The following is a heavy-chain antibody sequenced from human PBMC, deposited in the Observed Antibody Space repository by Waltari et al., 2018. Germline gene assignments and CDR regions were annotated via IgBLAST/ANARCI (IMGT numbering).Heavy chain of an antibody. J-gene: IGHJ4*02. Sequence: QVQLVQSGAEVKKPGASVKVSCKASGYTFTGYYMHWVRQAPGPGLEWMGWSNPNSGGTNYAQKFQGRVTMTRDTSISTAYMELSRLGSDATAVDYCARGDSSGWYDIFGGGYFDYWGQGTLVTVSS. CDR2: SNPNSGGT. V-gene: IGHV1-2*02. D-gene: IGHD6-19*01. CDR3: ARGDSSGWYDIFGGGYFDY. CDR1: GYTFTGYY.